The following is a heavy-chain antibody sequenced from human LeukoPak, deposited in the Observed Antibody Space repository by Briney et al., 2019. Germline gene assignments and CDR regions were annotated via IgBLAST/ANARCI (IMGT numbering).Heavy chain of an antibody. V-gene: IGHV3-7*01. CDR1: GVTFSSYW. CDR3: ARDWKHAFDM. Sequence: GGSLRLSCAASGVTFSSYWMRWVRQAPGKWLEWVATISQDGSEKYYVDSVKGRFTISRDNAKNSLYLQMNSLRAEDTAVYYCARDWKHAFDMWGQGTMVTVSS. D-gene: IGHD1-1*01. CDR2: ISQDGSEK. J-gene: IGHJ3*02.